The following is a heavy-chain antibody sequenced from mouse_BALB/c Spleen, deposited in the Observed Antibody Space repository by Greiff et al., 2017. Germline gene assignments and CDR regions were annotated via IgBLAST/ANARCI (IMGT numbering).Heavy chain of an antibody. D-gene: IGHD1-1*01. Sequence: DVMLVESGGGLVQPGGSRKLSCAASGFTFSSFGMHWVRQAPEKGLEWVAYISSGSSTIYYADTVKGRFTISRDNPKNTLFLQMTSLRSEDTAMYYCARWGYGSSYYAMDYWGQGTSVTVSS. CDR2: ISSGSSTI. CDR1: GFTFSSFG. CDR3: ARWGYGSSYYAMDY. V-gene: IGHV5-17*02. J-gene: IGHJ4*01.